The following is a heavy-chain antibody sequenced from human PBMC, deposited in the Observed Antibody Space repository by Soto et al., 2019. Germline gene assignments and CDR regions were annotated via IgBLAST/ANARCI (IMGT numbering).Heavy chain of an antibody. CDR2: IHDSKTT. CDR3: ARGTSNWSGKFDY. CDR1: GGSISNYF. D-gene: IGHD1-20*01. J-gene: IGHJ4*02. Sequence: SETLSLTCTDSGGSISNYFWSWIRQPPGKGLEWIGYIHDSKTTNYNPYHKSRVTMTKDTSKNQLSLRLTSVTAADTAVYYCARGTSNWSGKFDYWGQG. V-gene: IGHV4-59*01.